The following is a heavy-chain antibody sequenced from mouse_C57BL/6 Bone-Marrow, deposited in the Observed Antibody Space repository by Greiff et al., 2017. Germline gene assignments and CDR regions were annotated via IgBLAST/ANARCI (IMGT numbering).Heavy chain of an antibody. D-gene: IGHD2-4*01. CDR1: GFTFSSYG. V-gene: IGHV5-6*01. CDR3: GRRAITTWLDVDD. CDR2: ISSGGSYT. J-gene: IGHJ2*01. Sequence: EVQRVESGGDLVKPGGSLKLSCAASGFTFSSYGMSWVRQTPDKRLEWVATISSGGSYTYYPDRVKGRFTISRDNAKNTRYLQMSSLKSEDTAMYYCGRRAITTWLDVDDWGQGTTLTVSS.